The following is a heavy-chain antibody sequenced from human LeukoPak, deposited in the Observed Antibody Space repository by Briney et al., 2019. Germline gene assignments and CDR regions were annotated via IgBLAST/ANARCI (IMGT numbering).Heavy chain of an antibody. CDR2: IYSGGST. V-gene: IGHV3-53*01. CDR1: GFTVSSNY. J-gene: IGHJ4*02. CDR3: AREDGYCSGGNCYSYFVS. Sequence: PGGSLRLSCAASGFTVSSNYMSWVRQAPGKGLEWVSVIYSGGSTYYADSVKGRFTITRDNARNSLFLQMNSLRAEDTAVYYCAREDGYCSGGNCYSYFVSWGQGTLVTVSS. D-gene: IGHD2-15*01.